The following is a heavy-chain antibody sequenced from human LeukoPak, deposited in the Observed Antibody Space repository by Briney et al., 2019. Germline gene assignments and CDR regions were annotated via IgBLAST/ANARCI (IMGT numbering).Heavy chain of an antibody. V-gene: IGHV4-59*01. CDR3: ARVRYYYMDV. J-gene: IGHJ6*03. CDR1: GGSISSYY. Sequence: PSETLSLTCTVPGGSISSYYWSWLRQPPGKGLEWIGYIYYSGSTNYNPSLKSRVTISVATSKNQFSLKLSSVTAADTAVYYCARVRYYYMDVWGKGTTVTVSS. CDR2: IYYSGST.